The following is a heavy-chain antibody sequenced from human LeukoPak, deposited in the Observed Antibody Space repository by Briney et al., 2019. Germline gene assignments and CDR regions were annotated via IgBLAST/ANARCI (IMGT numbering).Heavy chain of an antibody. CDR1: GFTFDDYA. CDR3: AKDIRDYYGSGSSQLGFAY. V-gene: IGHV3-43*02. D-gene: IGHD3-10*01. Sequence: GGSLILSCAASGFTFDDYAMHWVRQAPGKGLEWVSLISGDGGSTYYADSVKGRFTISRDNSKNSLYLQMNSLRTEDTALYYCAKDIRDYYGSGSSQLGFAYWGQGTLVTVSS. CDR2: ISGDGGST. J-gene: IGHJ4*02.